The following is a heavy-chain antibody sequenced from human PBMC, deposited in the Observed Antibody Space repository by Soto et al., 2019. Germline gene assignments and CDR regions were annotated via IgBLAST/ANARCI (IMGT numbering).Heavy chain of an antibody. CDR2: IYYSGIT. CDR3: ARGCGVYYFEY. D-gene: IGHD3-3*01. Sequence: PSDTLSLTCTVCGGSLSSYYWSWIRQPPGKGLEWIGYIYYSGITDYNPSLKSRVTISVDTSKSQFSLKLSSVTAVDTVVYYCARGCGVYYFEYWGQGTLVTVCS. CDR1: GGSLSSYY. V-gene: IGHV4-59*07. J-gene: IGHJ4*02.